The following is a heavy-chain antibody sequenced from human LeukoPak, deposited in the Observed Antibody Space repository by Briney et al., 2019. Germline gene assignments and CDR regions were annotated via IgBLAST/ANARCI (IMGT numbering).Heavy chain of an antibody. CDR3: ARGPHKFDY. Sequence: SETLSLTCTVSGGSISSYYWSWIRQPPGRGLEWIGYIYYSGSTNYNPSLKSRVTISVDTSKNQFSLKLSAVTATDTAVYYCARGPHKFDYWGQGSLVTVSS. CDR2: IYYSGST. J-gene: IGHJ4*02. V-gene: IGHV4-59*01. CDR1: GGSISSYY.